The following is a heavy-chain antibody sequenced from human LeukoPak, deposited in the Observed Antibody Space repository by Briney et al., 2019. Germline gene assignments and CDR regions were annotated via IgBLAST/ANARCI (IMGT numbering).Heavy chain of an antibody. CDR3: ARDPPFYGSGSYYH. D-gene: IGHD3-10*01. V-gene: IGHV1-3*01. Sequence: GASVKVSCKASGYTFTSYAMHWVRQAPGQGLEWMGWINAGNGNTKYSQKFQGRVTITRDTSASTAYMELSSLRSEDTAVYYCARDPPFYGSGSYYHWGQGTLVTVSS. CDR2: INAGNGNT. CDR1: GYTFTSYA. J-gene: IGHJ5*02.